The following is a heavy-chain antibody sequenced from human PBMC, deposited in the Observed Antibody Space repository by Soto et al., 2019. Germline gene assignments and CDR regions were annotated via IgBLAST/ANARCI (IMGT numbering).Heavy chain of an antibody. D-gene: IGHD2-2*01. CDR2: INHSGST. V-gene: IGHV4-34*01. CDR1: GGSFSGYY. J-gene: IGHJ6*03. CDR3: ARVAKYREYQLLLGYYYYYYYMDV. Sequence: SETLSLTCAVYGGSFSGYYWSWIRQPPGKGLEWIGEINHSGSTNYNPSLKSRVTISVDTSKNQFSLKLSSVTAADTAVYYCARVAKYREYQLLLGYYYYYYYMDVWGKGTTVTVSS.